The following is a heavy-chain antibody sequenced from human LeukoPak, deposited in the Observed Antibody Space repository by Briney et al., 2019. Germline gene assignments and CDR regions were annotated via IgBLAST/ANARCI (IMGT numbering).Heavy chain of an antibody. D-gene: IGHD5-12*01. Sequence: SETLSLTCAVYGGSFSGYYWSWIRQPPGKGLEWIGEINHSGSTNYNPSLKSRVTISVDTSKNQFSLKLSSVTAADTAVYYCARDLGYSGYDRYYYYGMDVWGQGTTVTVSS. V-gene: IGHV4-34*01. CDR3: ARDLGYSGYDRYYYYGMDV. CDR1: GGSFSGYY. J-gene: IGHJ6*02. CDR2: INHSGST.